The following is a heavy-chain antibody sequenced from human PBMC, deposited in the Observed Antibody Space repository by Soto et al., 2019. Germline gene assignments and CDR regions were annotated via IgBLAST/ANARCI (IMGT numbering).Heavy chain of an antibody. CDR1: GFTVSSNY. CDR2: IYSGGST. V-gene: IGHV3-53*01. J-gene: IGHJ4*02. D-gene: IGHD3-16*01. CDR3: ATLGAPIGY. Sequence: GGSLRLSCAVSGFTVSSNYMSWVRQAPGKGLEWVSVIYSGGSTYYADSVKGRFTISRDNSKNTLYLQMNSLRAEDTAVYYCATLGAPIGYWGQGTLVTVSS.